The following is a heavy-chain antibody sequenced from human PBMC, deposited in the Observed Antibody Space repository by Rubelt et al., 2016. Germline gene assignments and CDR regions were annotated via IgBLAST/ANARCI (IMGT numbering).Heavy chain of an antibody. V-gene: IGHV3-30*03. CDR1: GFSFNRAW. CDR3: AREHSSGLQYWYFDL. Sequence: GGGLVKPGGSLRLSCAASGFSFNRAWMSWVRQAPGKGLEWMAVVSQDGNYKYYADSVQGRFTISRDNSKNTLYLQMNSLRAEDTAVHYCAREHSSGLQYWYFDLWGRGTLVTVSS. CDR2: VSQDGNYK. J-gene: IGHJ2*01. D-gene: IGHD6-19*01.